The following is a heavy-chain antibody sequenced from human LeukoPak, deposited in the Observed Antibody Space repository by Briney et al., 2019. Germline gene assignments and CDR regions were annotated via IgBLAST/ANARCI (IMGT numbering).Heavy chain of an antibody. Sequence: ASVKVSCKTSGYTFTAYDINWVRQAPGQGLEWMGWMNPNSGNTGYAQKFQGRVTMTRNTSISTAYMELRSLRSDDTAVYYCARGPKSGSYVYWGQGTLVTVSS. D-gene: IGHD1-26*01. CDR3: ARGPKSGSYVY. J-gene: IGHJ4*02. V-gene: IGHV1-8*01. CDR1: GYTFTAYD. CDR2: MNPNSGNT.